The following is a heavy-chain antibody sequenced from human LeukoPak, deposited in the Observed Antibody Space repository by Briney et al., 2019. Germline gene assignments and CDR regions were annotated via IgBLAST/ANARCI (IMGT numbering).Heavy chain of an antibody. D-gene: IGHD5-24*01. CDR2: IYYSGST. J-gene: IGHJ4*02. Sequence: SQTLSLTCTVSGGSISRGGYYWSWIRQHPGKGLEWIGYIYYSGSTHYNPSLKSRVTISADTSKNQFSLKLSSVTAADTAVYYCARETPEMANNSPGSFDYWGQGTLVTVSS. CDR1: GGSISRGGYY. V-gene: IGHV4-31*03. CDR3: ARETPEMANNSPGSFDY.